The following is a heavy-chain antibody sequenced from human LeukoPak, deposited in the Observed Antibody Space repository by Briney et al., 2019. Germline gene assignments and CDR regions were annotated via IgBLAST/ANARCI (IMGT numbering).Heavy chain of an antibody. Sequence: ASVKVSCKASGYTFTGYYMHWVRQARGQGLEWMGRINPNSGGTNYAQKFQGRVTMTRDTSISTAYMELSRLRSDDTAVYYCARSDYGGNLFDYWGQGTLVTASS. CDR1: GYTFTGYY. D-gene: IGHD4-23*01. CDR3: ARSDYGGNLFDY. J-gene: IGHJ4*02. CDR2: INPNSGGT. V-gene: IGHV1-2*06.